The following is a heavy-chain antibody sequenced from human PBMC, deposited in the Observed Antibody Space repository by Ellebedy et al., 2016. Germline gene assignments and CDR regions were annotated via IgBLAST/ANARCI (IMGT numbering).Heavy chain of an antibody. CDR3: ARDRGYRAYDY. CDR1: GFSFNTYG. Sequence: GGSLRLSCAASGFSFNTYGMHWVRQAPGKGLEWVANINEDGSQKYYGDSVKGRFTISRDNAKNSLYLQMNSLRPEDTAVYYCARDRGYRAYDYWGQGTLVTVSS. V-gene: IGHV3-7*01. D-gene: IGHD6-13*01. J-gene: IGHJ4*02. CDR2: INEDGSQK.